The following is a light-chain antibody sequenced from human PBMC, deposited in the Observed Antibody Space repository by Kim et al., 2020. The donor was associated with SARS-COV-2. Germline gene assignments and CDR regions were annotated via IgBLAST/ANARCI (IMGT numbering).Light chain of an antibody. CDR2: QDS. CDR1: KLGDKY. J-gene: IGLJ2*01. Sequence: SYELTQPPSVSVSPGQTASITCSGDKLGDKYACWYQQKPGQSPVLVIYQDSKRPSGIPERFSGSNSGITATLTISGTQAMDEADYYCQAWDSSTRVFGGGTQLTVL. CDR3: QAWDSSTRV. V-gene: IGLV3-1*01.